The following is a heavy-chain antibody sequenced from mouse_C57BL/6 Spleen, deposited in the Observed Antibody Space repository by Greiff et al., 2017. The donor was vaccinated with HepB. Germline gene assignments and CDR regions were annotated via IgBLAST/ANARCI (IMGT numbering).Heavy chain of an antibody. CDR2: ISYDGSN. Sequence: EVHLVESGPGLVKPSQSLSLTCSVTGYSITSGYYWNWIRQFPGNKLEWMGYISYDGSNNYNPSLKNRISITRDTSKNQFFLKLNSVTTEDTATYYCARDDDYDRYFDVWGTGTTVTVSS. J-gene: IGHJ1*03. D-gene: IGHD2-4*01. V-gene: IGHV3-6*01. CDR1: GYSITSGYY. CDR3: ARDDDYDRYFDV.